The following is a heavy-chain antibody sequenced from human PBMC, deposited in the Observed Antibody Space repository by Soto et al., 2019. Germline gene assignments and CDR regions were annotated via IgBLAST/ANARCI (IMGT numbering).Heavy chain of an antibody. CDR1: GGSISSSSYY. CDR2: IYYSGST. J-gene: IGHJ6*02. V-gene: IGHV4-39*01. Sequence: QLQLQESGPGLVKPSETLSLTCTVSGGSISSSSYYWGWIRQPPGKGLEWIGSIYYSGSTYYNPPLTRPGTISVDTSKNQFSLKLSSVTAADTAVYYCANIAAAFYYYDYGMDVWGQGTTVTVSS. D-gene: IGHD6-13*01. CDR3: ANIAAAFYYYDYGMDV.